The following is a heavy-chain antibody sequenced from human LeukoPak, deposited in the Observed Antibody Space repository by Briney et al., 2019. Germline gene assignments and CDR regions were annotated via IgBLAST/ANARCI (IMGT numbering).Heavy chain of an antibody. J-gene: IGHJ4*02. D-gene: IGHD6-13*01. Sequence: SETLSLTCTVSGGSINSYYWSWIRQPPGRGLEWIGYIYYSGSTNYNPSLKSRVTISVDTSKNQFSLRLTSVTAADTAVYYCVRVGYSSSLYYLDYWGQGTLVTVSS. V-gene: IGHV4-59*01. CDR1: GGSINSYY. CDR2: IYYSGST. CDR3: VRVGYSSSLYYLDY.